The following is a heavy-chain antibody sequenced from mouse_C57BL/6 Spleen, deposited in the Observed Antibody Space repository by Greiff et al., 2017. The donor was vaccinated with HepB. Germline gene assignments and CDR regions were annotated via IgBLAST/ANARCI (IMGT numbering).Heavy chain of an antibody. CDR2: ISSGSSTI. J-gene: IGHJ4*01. D-gene: IGHD1-1*01. CDR3: ARRDGSSYNYAMDY. Sequence: EVKLVESGGGLVKPGGSLKLSCAASGFTFSDYGMHWVRQAPEKGLEWVAYISSGSSTIYYADTVKGRFTISRDNAKNTLFLQMTSLRSEDTAMYYCARRDGSSYNYAMDYWGQGTSVTVSS. CDR1: GFTFSDYG. V-gene: IGHV5-17*01.